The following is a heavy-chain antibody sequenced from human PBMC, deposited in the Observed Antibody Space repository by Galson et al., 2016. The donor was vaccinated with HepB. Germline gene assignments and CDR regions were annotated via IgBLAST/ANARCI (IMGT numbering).Heavy chain of an antibody. V-gene: IGHV3-30*03. J-gene: IGHJ5*02. CDR1: GFTLRTYG. Sequence: SLRLSCAASGFTLRTYGMHWVRQAPGKGLEWVAAISDDGSNNYHIDSVRGRFTISRDNSKNTLYLQMKSLRAEDTAVYYCARDLAISRWGATDWLGPWGQGILVIVSS. CDR2: ISDDGSNN. CDR3: ARDLAISRWGATDWLGP. D-gene: IGHD3-16*01.